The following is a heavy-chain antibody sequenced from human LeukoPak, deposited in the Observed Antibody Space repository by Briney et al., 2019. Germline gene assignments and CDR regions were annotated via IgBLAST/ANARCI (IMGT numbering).Heavy chain of an antibody. CDR1: GGSLSGYY. V-gene: IGHV4-34*01. CDR3: ASLSITMVRGVPNWFDP. J-gene: IGHJ5*02. CDR2: INHSGST. D-gene: IGHD3-10*01. Sequence: SETLSLTCAVYGGSLSGYYWSWISQPPGKGMEWIGEINHSGSTTYHRSPKSRVPISVDTSKNQFSLKRSSVTAADTAWYYCASLSITMVRGVPNWFDPWGQGTLVTVSS.